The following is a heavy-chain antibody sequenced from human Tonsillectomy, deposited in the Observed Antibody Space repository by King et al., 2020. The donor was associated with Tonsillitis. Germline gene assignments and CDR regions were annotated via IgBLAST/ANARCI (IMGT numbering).Heavy chain of an antibody. V-gene: IGHV3-15*01. CDR3: VTFGSITTEGTPFDY. D-gene: IGHD1/OR15-1a*01. CDR1: GFIFSNTW. CDR2: IKSKTDGGAI. J-gene: IGHJ4*02. Sequence: EVQLVESGGGFVKPGGSLRLSCAGSGFIFSNTWMSWVRQAPGKGLEWVGRIKSKTDGGAIDYAAPAKGRFTISRDDSESTMFLQMNSLKSEDTAVYYCVTFGSITTEGTPFDYWGQGALVTVSS.